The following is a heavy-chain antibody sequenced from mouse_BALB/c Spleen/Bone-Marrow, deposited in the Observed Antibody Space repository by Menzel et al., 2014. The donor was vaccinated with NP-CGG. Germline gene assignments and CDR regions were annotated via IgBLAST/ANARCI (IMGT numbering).Heavy chain of an antibody. D-gene: IGHD2-14*01. CDR3: ARAYRYDGGYYYAMDY. CDR1: GFTFSSYA. J-gene: IGHJ4*01. V-gene: IGHV5-9-4*01. CDR2: ISSGGSYT. Sequence: EVMLVESGGGSVKPGGSPKLSCAASGFTFSSYAMSWVRQSPEKRLEWVAEISSGGSYTYYPDTVTGRFTISRDNAKNTLYLEMSSLRSEDTAMYYCARAYRYDGGYYYAMDYWGQGTSVTVSS.